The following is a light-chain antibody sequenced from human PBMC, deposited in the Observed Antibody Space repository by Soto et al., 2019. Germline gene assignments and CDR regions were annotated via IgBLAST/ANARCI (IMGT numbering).Light chain of an antibody. CDR2: DAS. V-gene: IGKV3-11*01. Sequence: EIVLTQSPATLSLSPGERATLSCRASQSVSSYLAWYQQKPGQAPRLLIYDASNRATGIPARFSGSGSGTDVNLTISSLEPEDFAVYYCPQRSDWPPTFGGGTKVEI. J-gene: IGKJ4*01. CDR1: QSVSSY. CDR3: PQRSDWPPT.